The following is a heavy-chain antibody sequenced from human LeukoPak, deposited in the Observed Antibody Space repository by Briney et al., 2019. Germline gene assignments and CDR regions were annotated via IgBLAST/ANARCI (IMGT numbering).Heavy chain of an antibody. CDR1: GFTFSSYA. D-gene: IGHD2-15*01. Sequence: GGSLRLSCAAFGFTFSSYAMSWVRQAPGKGMEWVSTISGSGGSAYYADSVKGRFTISRDNSKNTVYLQLNSLRAEDTALYYCAKRPYCSGTVCYHIDYWGQGTLVTVSS. V-gene: IGHV3-23*01. CDR3: AKRPYCSGTVCYHIDY. J-gene: IGHJ4*02. CDR2: ISGSGGSA.